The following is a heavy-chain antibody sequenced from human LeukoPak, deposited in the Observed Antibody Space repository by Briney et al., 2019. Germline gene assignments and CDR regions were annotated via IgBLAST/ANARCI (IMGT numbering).Heavy chain of an antibody. CDR3: AKKYCSGGSCYNFDY. J-gene: IGHJ4*02. D-gene: IGHD2-15*01. CDR2: ISGSGGST. CDR1: GFTFSSYA. Sequence: GGSLRLSCAASGFTFSSYAMSWVRQAPGKGLEWVSSISGSGGSTYYADSVKGRFSISRDNSKNTLYLQVNSLRADDTAVYYCAKKYCSGGSCYNFDYWGQGTLVTVSS. V-gene: IGHV3-23*01.